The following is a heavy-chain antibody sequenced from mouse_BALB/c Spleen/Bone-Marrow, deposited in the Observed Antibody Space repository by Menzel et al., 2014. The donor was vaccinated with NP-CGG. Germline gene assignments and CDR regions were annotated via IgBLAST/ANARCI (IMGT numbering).Heavy chain of an antibody. CDR3: TTLARNYFDY. CDR2: IYPGNSDT. J-gene: IGHJ2*01. Sequence: EVKLMESGTVLARPGASVKMSCKASGYTFTSFWMHWVKQRPGQGLEWIGTIYPGNSDTTYNQKFKGKAKLTAVTSTSTAYMELSSLTNEDSAVYYCTTLARNYFDYWGQGTTLTVSS. V-gene: IGHV1-5*01. CDR1: GYTFTSFW.